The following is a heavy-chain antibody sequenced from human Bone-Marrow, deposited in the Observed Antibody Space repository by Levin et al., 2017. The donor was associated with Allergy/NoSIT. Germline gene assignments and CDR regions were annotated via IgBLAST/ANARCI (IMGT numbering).Heavy chain of an antibody. CDR3: AGTVGATYFDY. Sequence: GESLKISCAASGFTFSDYYMSWIRQAPGKGLEWVSYISSSGSTIYYADSVKGRFTISRDNAKNSLYLQMNSLRAEDTAVYYCAGTVGATYFDYWGQGTLVTVSS. D-gene: IGHD1-26*01. CDR2: ISSSGSTI. CDR1: GFTFSDYY. J-gene: IGHJ4*02. V-gene: IGHV3-11*01.